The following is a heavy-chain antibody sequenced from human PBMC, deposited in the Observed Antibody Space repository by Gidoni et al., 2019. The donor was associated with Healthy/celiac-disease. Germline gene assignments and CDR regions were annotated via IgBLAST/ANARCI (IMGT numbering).Heavy chain of an antibody. Sequence: EVQLLESGGGVVQPGGSLRLSCAASGFTFSSYAMSWVRQAPGKGLEWVSAISGSGGSTYYADSVKGRFTISRDNSKNTLYLQMNSLRAEDTAVYYCAKSHVVVPAAIYWYFDLWGRGTLVTVST. CDR1: GFTFSSYA. D-gene: IGHD2-2*01. CDR3: AKSHVVVPAAIYWYFDL. CDR2: ISGSGGST. V-gene: IGHV3-23*01. J-gene: IGHJ2*01.